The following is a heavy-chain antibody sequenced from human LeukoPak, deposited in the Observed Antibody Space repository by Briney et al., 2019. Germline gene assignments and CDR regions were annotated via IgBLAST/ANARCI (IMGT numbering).Heavy chain of an antibody. CDR1: GYTFTSYG. J-gene: IGHJ4*02. V-gene: IGHV1-18*01. CDR2: ISAYNGNT. Sequence: GASVKVSCKASGYTFTSYGISWVRQAPGQGLEWMGWISAYNGNTNYAQKLQGRVTITTDTSTSTAYMELRSLRSDDTAVYYCARVGPPYCSSTSCYGRYYFDYWGQGTLVTVSS. CDR3: ARVGPPYCSSTSCYGRYYFDY. D-gene: IGHD2-2*01.